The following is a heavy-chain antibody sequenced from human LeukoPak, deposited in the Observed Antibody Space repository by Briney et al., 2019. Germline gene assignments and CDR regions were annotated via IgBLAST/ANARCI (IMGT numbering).Heavy chain of an antibody. D-gene: IGHD6-19*01. CDR2: ISGNGDYT. V-gene: IGHV3-23*01. J-gene: IGHJ6*03. CDR3: AKLPQAGGDYYYIDV. Sequence: PGGPVRLSCAASGFTFSTYGMSWVRQAPGKGLDWVSAISGNGDYTYYADSVRGRFTISRDNSRTTLFLQMNSLRAEDTALYYCAKLPQAGGDYYYIDVWGKGTTVTVSS. CDR1: GFTFSTYG.